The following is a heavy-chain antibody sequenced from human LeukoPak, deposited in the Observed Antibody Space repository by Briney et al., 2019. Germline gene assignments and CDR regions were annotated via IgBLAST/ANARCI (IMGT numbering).Heavy chain of an antibody. Sequence: ASVKVSCKASGYTFTGHYMHWVRQAPGQGLEWMGWISAYNGNTNYAQKLQGRVTMTTDTSTSTAYMELRGLRSDDTAVYYCARADYYYYYMDVWGKGTTVTVSS. V-gene: IGHV1-18*04. CDR1: GYTFTGHY. CDR2: ISAYNGNT. J-gene: IGHJ6*03. CDR3: ARADYYYYYMDV.